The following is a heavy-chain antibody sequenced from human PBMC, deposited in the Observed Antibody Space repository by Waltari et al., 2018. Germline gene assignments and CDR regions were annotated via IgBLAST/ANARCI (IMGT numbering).Heavy chain of an antibody. CDR2: IYYSGRT. CDR1: GGSISSSSYY. J-gene: IGHJ5*02. V-gene: IGHV4-39*01. Sequence: QLQLQESGPGLVKPSETLSLTCTVSGGSISSSSYYWGWIRRSPGKGLGWIGSIYYSGRTYYNPTLKSRVTISGETSKNQFSLKLSSVTAADTAVYYCARHWKKSGYRFDPWGQETLVTVSS. CDR3: ARHWKKSGYRFDP. D-gene: IGHD5-12*01.